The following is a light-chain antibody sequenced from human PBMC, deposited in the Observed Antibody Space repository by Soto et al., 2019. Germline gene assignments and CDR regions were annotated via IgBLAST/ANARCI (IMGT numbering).Light chain of an antibody. J-gene: IGLJ3*02. CDR2: GNS. CDR1: SSNIGAGYD. V-gene: IGLV1-40*01. Sequence: QSDLTQPPSVSGAPGQRVTISCTGSSSNIGAGYDVHWYQQLPGTAPKLLISGNSNRPSGVPDRFSGSKSGTSASLAITGLQAEDEADYYCQSYDSSLSGWVFGGGTKVTVL. CDR3: QSYDSSLSGWV.